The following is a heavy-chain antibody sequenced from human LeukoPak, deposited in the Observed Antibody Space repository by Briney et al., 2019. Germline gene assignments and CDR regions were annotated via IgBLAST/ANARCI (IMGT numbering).Heavy chain of an antibody. D-gene: IGHD4-17*01. J-gene: IGHJ2*01. CDR1: GGTISSYY. Sequence: SETLSLTCTASGGTISSYYWSWIGQPPGKGLEWIGYIYYSGSTHYNPSLKSRLSISVATSTKQFSLTLSSVTAADTAVYYCAREITVTQRSSYWYFDLWGRGALVTVSS. CDR2: IYYSGST. V-gene: IGHV4-59*01. CDR3: AREITVTQRSSYWYFDL.